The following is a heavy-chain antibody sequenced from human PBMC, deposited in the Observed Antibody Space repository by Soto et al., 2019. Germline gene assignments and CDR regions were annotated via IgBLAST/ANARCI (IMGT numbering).Heavy chain of an antibody. CDR1: GDSVSSNSAG. D-gene: IGHD6-13*01. J-gene: IGHJ5*02. Sequence: PSQTLSLTCVISGDSVSSNSAGWNWIRQSPSRGLEWLGRTYYRSQWFDDYAFSVKSRITIYPDTSKNQFPLQLKSVTPEDTAVYYCARGGGTSSWGDWFDPWGQGILVTVSS. V-gene: IGHV6-1*01. CDR2: TYYRSQWFD. CDR3: ARGGGTSSWGDWFDP.